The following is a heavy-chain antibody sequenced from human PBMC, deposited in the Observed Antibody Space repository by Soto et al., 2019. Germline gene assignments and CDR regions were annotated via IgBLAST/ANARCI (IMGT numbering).Heavy chain of an antibody. V-gene: IGHV4-31*03. Sequence: QVQLQESGPGLVKPSQTLSLTCTVSGGSISSGGDYWSWIRQHPGKGLEWIGYIYYSGSTYYNPSLTIRVTISVNTSKNQFSLKISSVTAADTAVYYCAREGRSSSGNWVDPWGQGTLVTVSS. CDR2: IYYSGST. CDR1: GGSISSGGDY. J-gene: IGHJ5*02. CDR3: AREGRSSSGNWVDP. D-gene: IGHD6-6*01.